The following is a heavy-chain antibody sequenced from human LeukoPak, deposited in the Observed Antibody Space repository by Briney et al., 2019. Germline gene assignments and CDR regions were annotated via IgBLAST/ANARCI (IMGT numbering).Heavy chain of an antibody. J-gene: IGHJ4*02. V-gene: IGHV3-23*01. D-gene: IGHD5-18*01. CDR3: AKGNSYGSRGPFDY. CDR2: ISGSGGST. Sequence: GGSLRLSCAASGFTFSDYYMSWIRQAPGKGLEWVSAISGSGGSTYYADSVKGRFTISRDNSKNTLYLQMNSLRAEDTAVYYCAKGNSYGSRGPFDYWGQGTLVTVSS. CDR1: GFTFSDYY.